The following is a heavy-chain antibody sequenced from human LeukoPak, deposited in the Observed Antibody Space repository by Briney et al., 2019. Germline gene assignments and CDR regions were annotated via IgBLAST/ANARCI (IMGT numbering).Heavy chain of an antibody. Sequence: GNSLRLSCAASGFSFSTYGMHWVRQAPGKGLQWVAVISYDGGYKYYADSMKGQFVISRDNSRDTLYLEVNSLRIEDTAVYYCAKDLPTYGSGSPSVDYWGQGSLVTVSS. J-gene: IGHJ4*02. D-gene: IGHD3-10*01. CDR1: GFSFSTYG. CDR3: AKDLPTYGSGSPSVDY. V-gene: IGHV3-30*18. CDR2: ISYDGGYK.